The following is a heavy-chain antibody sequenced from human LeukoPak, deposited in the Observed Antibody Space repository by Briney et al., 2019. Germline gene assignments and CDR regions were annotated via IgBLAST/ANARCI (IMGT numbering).Heavy chain of an antibody. CDR1: GFTFSSYW. CDR2: INSDGSST. D-gene: IGHD3-10*01. Sequence: GGSLRLSCAASGFTFSSYWMHWVRQVPGKGLVWVSRINSDGSSTSYADSVKGRFTISRDNAKNTLYVQMNSLRAEDTAVYYCSTGSGHAFDIWGRGTMVTASS. J-gene: IGHJ3*02. CDR3: STGSGHAFDI. V-gene: IGHV3-74*01.